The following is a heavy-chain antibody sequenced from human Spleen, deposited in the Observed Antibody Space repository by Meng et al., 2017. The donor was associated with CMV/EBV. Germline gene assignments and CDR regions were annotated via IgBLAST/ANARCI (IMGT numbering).Heavy chain of an antibody. Sequence: GGSLRLSCAPSDFGFSGHWMHWVRQRPGSGLVWVSRINSDGTEINYADSVKGRFTISRDNSKNTLYLQMNSLRAEDTAVYYCAKSSSGWAVWDAFDIWGQGTMVTVSS. J-gene: IGHJ3*02. D-gene: IGHD6-19*01. CDR1: DFGFSGHW. V-gene: IGHV3-74*01. CDR2: INSDGTEI. CDR3: AKSSSGWAVWDAFDI.